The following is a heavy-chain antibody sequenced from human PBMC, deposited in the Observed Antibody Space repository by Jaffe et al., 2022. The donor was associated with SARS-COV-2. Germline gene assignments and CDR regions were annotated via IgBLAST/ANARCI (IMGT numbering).Heavy chain of an antibody. J-gene: IGHJ4*02. CDR1: GFTVSSNS. CDR3: ARGAGTNKPHAFDY. V-gene: IGHV3-66*02. CDR2: IYTGDAT. Sequence: EVQLVESGGGLVQPGGSLRLSCAASGFTVSSNSMSWVRQAPGKGLEWVSVIYTGDATYYADSVKGRFTISRDNSKNTLYLQMNSLRAEDTAVYYCARGAGTNKPHAFDYWGQGTLVTVSS. D-gene: IGHD1-26*01.